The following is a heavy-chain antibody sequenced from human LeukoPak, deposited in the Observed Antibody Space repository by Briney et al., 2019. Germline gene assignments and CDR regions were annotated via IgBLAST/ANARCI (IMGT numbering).Heavy chain of an antibody. CDR3: AKDHPPLTPLDY. V-gene: IGHV3-30*02. J-gene: IGHJ4*02. CDR2: IRYDGSNK. CDR1: GFTFSSYG. Sequence: GRSLRLSCAASGFTFSSYGMHWVRQAPGKGLEWVAFIRYDGSNKYYADSVKGRFTISRDNSKNTLYLQMNSLRAEDTAVYYCAKDHPPLTPLDYWGQGTLVTVSS.